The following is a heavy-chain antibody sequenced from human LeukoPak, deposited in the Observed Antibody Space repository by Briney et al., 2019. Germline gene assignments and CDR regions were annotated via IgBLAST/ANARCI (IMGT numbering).Heavy chain of an antibody. CDR2: IYHSGST. V-gene: IGHV4-39*07. Sequence: PSETLSLTCTVSGGSISSSSYYWGWIRQPPGKGLEWIGSIYHSGSTYYNPSLKSRVTISVDTSKNQFSLKLSSVTAADTAVYYCARLMLGYCSSTSCYALYYFDYWGQGTLVTVSS. D-gene: IGHD2-2*01. J-gene: IGHJ4*02. CDR1: GGSISSSSYY. CDR3: ARLMLGYCSSTSCYALYYFDY.